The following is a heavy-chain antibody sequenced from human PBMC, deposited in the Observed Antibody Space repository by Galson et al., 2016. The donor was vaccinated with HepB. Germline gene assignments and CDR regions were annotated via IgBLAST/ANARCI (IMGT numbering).Heavy chain of an antibody. CDR1: GYTFTNFW. Sequence: QSGAEVKKPGESLKISCRASGYTFTNFWIGWVRQMPGKDLEWVGIMSPGDSDARYSPSFQGQVTMSADKSISTAYLQWSSLKASDTAIYYCARHAIGGHIVVVTAPFDSWGQGTLVTASS. CDR3: ARHAIGGHIVVVTAPFDS. CDR2: MSPGDSDA. V-gene: IGHV5-51*01. D-gene: IGHD2-21*02. J-gene: IGHJ4*02.